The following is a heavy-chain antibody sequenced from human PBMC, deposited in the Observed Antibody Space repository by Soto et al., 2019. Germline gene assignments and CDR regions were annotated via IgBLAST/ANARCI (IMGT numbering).Heavy chain of an antibody. CDR2: INPNADTT. Sequence: QVHLVQSGAEVRKPGASVKVSCRASGYAFTSNSMQWVRQAPGQGLEWMGIINPNADTTTYAQKFQGKVTMTRDTSTSTVYMELTSLRSEDTAVYYCARRGSGSNSDFGGQGTLVTFSS. V-gene: IGHV1-46*03. CDR3: ARRGSGSNSDF. D-gene: IGHD3-10*01. CDR1: GYAFTSNS. J-gene: IGHJ4*02.